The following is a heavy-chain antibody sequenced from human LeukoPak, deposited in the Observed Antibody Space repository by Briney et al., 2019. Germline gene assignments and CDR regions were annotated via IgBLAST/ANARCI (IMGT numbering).Heavy chain of an antibody. CDR1: GFAFGTRGVG. CDR2: IYWDDDK. D-gene: IGHD6-13*01. J-gene: IGHJ4*02. Sequence: SGPTLVKPTQTLTLTCTFSGFAFGTRGVGVGWIRQPPGKALERHALIYWDDDKRYSPSLKSRLTITKDTSKNQVVLTMTNMDPVDTATYYCAHLYQYSNSPDYWGQGTLVTVSS. V-gene: IGHV2-5*02. CDR3: AHLYQYSNSPDY.